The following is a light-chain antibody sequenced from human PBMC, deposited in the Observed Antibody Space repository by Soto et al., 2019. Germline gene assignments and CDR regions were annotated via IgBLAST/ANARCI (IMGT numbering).Light chain of an antibody. J-gene: IGLJ3*02. V-gene: IGLV1-47*01. CDR3: AAWDDSLSGWV. CDR1: SSNIGSTF. CDR2: KNN. Sequence: QSVLTQPPSASGTPGQRVTISCSGSSSNIGSTFVYWYQQFPGTAPKLLIYKNNQRPSGVPDRFSGSKSGTSASLAISGLRSEDEAYSYCAAWDDSLSGWVFGGGTKLTVL.